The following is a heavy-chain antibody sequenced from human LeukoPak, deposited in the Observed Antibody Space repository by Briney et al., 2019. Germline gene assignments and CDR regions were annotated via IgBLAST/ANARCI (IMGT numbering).Heavy chain of an antibody. V-gene: IGHV1-2*02. CDR1: GYTFIGYY. J-gene: IGHJ6*03. CDR2: INPNSGGT. D-gene: IGHD6-13*01. Sequence: ASVKVSCKASGYTFIGYYMHWVRQAPGQGLEWMGWINPNSGGTNYAQKFQGRVTMTRDTSISTAYMELSRLRSDDTAVYYCAREYSSSWYYDYYYYMDVWGKGTTVAISS. CDR3: AREYSSSWYYDYYYYMDV.